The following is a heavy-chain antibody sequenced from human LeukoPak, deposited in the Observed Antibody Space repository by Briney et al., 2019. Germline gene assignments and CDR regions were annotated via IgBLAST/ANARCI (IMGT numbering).Heavy chain of an antibody. D-gene: IGHD3-16*01. Sequence: GSLRLSCAASGFTFSDYYMNWIRQPPGKGLEWIGEINHSGSTNYNPSLKSRVTISVDTSKNQFSLKLSSVTAADTVVYYCARGSPGRYWGQGTLVTVSS. CDR2: INHSGST. V-gene: IGHV4-34*01. CDR1: GFTFSDYY. J-gene: IGHJ4*02. CDR3: ARGSPGRY.